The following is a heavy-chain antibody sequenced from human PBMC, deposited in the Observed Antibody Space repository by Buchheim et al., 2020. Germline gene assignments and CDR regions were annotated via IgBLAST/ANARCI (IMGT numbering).Heavy chain of an antibody. V-gene: IGHV4-34*01. Sequence: QVQLQQWGAGLLKPSETLSLTCAVYGGSFSGYYWSWIRQPPGKGLEWIGEINHSGSTNYNPSLKSRVTISVDTSKNQFSLKLSSVTAADTAVYYCARDRKVGITMVRGKYYYYGMDVWGQGTT. D-gene: IGHD3-10*01. CDR1: GGSFSGYY. CDR2: INHSGST. CDR3: ARDRKVGITMVRGKYYYYGMDV. J-gene: IGHJ6*02.